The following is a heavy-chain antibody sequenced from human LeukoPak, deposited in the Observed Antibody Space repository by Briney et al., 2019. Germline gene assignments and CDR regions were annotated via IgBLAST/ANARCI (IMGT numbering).Heavy chain of an antibody. Sequence: GGSLRHSCAASGFTFSDYYMGWIRQAPGKGLEWGSYISSSSSYTNYADSVKGRFTISRDNAKNSLYLQMNRLRAEDTAVYYCARSCSSTSRPFDYWGQGTLVSVSS. J-gene: IGHJ4*02. CDR2: ISSSSSYT. CDR1: GFTFSDYY. D-gene: IGHD2-2*01. V-gene: IGHV3-11*06. CDR3: ARSCSSTSRPFDY.